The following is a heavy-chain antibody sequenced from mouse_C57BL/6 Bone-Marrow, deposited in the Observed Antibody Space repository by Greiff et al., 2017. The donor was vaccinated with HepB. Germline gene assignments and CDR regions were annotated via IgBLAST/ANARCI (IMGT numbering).Heavy chain of an antibody. J-gene: IGHJ1*03. D-gene: IGHD1-1*01. V-gene: IGHV1-81*01. Sequence: VQLQQSGAELARPGASVKLSCKASGYTFTSYGISWVKQRTGQGLEWIGEIYPRSGNTYYNEKFKGKATLTADKSSSTAYMELRSLTSEDSAVYFCANPFYYYGSSYLYWYFDVWGTGTTVTVSS. CDR1: GYTFTSYG. CDR3: ANPFYYYGSSYLYWYFDV. CDR2: IYPRSGNT.